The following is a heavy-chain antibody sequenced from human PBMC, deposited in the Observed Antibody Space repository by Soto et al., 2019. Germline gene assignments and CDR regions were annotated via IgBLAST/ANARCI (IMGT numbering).Heavy chain of an antibody. CDR2: ISGSGVST. Sequence: GGSLRLSCTASGITFSSYAMNWVRQAPGKGLEWVSAISGSGVSTYYADSVKGRFTISRDNSKNTLYLQMNSLRAEDTAVYYCARDGKPYSSGWYRNGDGMDVWGQGTTVTVSS. V-gene: IGHV3-23*01. CDR3: ARDGKPYSSGWYRNGDGMDV. J-gene: IGHJ6*02. CDR1: GITFSSYA. D-gene: IGHD6-19*01.